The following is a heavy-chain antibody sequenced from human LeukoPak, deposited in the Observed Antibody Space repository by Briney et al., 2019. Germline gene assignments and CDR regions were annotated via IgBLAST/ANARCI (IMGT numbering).Heavy chain of an antibody. CDR2: INQDGSQK. D-gene: IGHD4-17*01. Sequence: GGSLRLSCAVSGFTFSSYWMSWFRQAPGKGLEWVANINQDGSQKFSVDSVKGRFTISRDNAKNSLSLRINSLRVEDTAVYYCARDWFDGDYDRFDYWGQGTLVTVSS. J-gene: IGHJ4*02. CDR1: GFTFSSYW. V-gene: IGHV3-7*03. CDR3: ARDWFDGDYDRFDY.